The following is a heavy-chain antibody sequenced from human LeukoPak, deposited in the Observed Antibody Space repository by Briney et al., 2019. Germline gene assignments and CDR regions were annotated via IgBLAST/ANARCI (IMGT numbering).Heavy chain of an antibody. Sequence: ASVKLSCKASGYTFTSYYMHCVRQAPGQGLDWMAIIDPRGSSPCYAQTVQGRVTMTRDTSTSTFYMQLSSLRTEDTAVYCCARDHSRGCSGGSCYSLYYYYYYMDVWGKGTTVTISS. CDR2: IDPRGSSP. J-gene: IGHJ6*03. CDR3: ARDHSRGCSGGSCYSLYYYYYYMDV. CDR1: GYTFTSYY. D-gene: IGHD2-15*01. V-gene: IGHV1-46*01.